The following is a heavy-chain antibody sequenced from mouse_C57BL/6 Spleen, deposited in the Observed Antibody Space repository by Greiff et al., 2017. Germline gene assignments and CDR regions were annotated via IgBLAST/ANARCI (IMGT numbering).Heavy chain of an antibody. Sequence: VQLQQSGPGLVQPSQSLSITCTVSGFSLTSYGVHWVRQSPGKGLEWLGVIWSGGSTDYNAAFISRLSISKDNSKSQVFFKMNSLQADDTAIYYCARWLLRGLDYWGQGTTLTVSS. CDR1: GFSLTSYG. J-gene: IGHJ2*01. CDR3: ARWLLRGLDY. CDR2: IWSGGST. V-gene: IGHV2-2*01. D-gene: IGHD2-3*01.